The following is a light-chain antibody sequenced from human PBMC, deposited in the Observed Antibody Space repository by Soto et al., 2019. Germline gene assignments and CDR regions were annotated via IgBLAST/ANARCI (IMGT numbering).Light chain of an antibody. CDR2: SNN. J-gene: IGLJ2*01. Sequence: QSVLTQPPSASGTPGQRVTISCSGSSSNIGRNTVHWYQQLPGTAPKLLIYSNNLRPSGVPDRFSGSKSGTSASLAISGLQSEYEADYYCAAWDDSLNGVVFGGGTKLTVL. V-gene: IGLV1-44*01. CDR1: SSNIGRNT. CDR3: AAWDDSLNGVV.